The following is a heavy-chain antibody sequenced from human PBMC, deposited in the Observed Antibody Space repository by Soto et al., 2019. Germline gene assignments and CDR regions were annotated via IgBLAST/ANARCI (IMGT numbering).Heavy chain of an antibody. V-gene: IGHV1-24*01. CDR3: ATIPRTIFGVVHIDV. CDR2: FDPEDGET. Sequence: ASVKVSCKVSGYTLTELSMHWVRQAPGKGLEWMGGFDPEDGETIYAQKFQGRVTMTEDTSTDTAYMELSSLRSEDTAVYYCATIPRTIFGVVHIDVWGQGTTVTVSS. CDR1: GYTLTELS. J-gene: IGHJ6*02. D-gene: IGHD3-3*01.